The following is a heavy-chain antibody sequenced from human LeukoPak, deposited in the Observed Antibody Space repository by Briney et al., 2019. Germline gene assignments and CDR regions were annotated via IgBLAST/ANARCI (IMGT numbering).Heavy chain of an antibody. CDR2: IRDSGEA. CDR1: GFRVSDYY. Sequence: QPGGSQRLSCAVSGFRVSDYYMSWVRQAPGKGREWVGLIRDSGEAFYADFARGRFAISRDESENTLYLQMNSLRVEDTAVYFCARDRAANQDWVEFDPWGQGTPVIVSS. CDR3: ARDRAANQDWVEFDP. D-gene: IGHD3/OR15-3a*01. J-gene: IGHJ5*02. V-gene: IGHV3-66*03.